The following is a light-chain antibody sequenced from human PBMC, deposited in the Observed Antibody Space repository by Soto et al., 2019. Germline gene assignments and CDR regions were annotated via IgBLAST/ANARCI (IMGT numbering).Light chain of an antibody. Sequence: QSALTQPASVSGSPGQSITISCTGTNSDVGGFNYVSWYQQHPDKAPKLIIFEVTDRPSGVPVRFSGSKSGNTASLTVSGLQAEDEADYYCSSFAGSDNVLFGGGTKLTV. J-gene: IGLJ2*01. CDR3: SSFAGSDNVL. CDR2: EVT. CDR1: NSDVGGFNY. V-gene: IGLV2-8*01.